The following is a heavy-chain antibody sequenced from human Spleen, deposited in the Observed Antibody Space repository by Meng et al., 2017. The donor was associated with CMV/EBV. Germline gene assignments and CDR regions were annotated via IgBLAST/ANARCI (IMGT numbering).Heavy chain of an antibody. CDR2: INHSGST. CDR3: ARVKGTTGPAYYFDY. V-gene: IGHV4-34*01. CDR1: GGSFSGYY. Sequence: SETLSLTCAVYGGSFSGYYWSWIRQPPGKGLEWIGEINHSGSTNYNPSLKSRVTISVDTSKNQFSLKLSSVTAADTAVYYCARVKGTTGPAYYFDYWGQGTLVTVSS. J-gene: IGHJ4*02. D-gene: IGHD2-8*02.